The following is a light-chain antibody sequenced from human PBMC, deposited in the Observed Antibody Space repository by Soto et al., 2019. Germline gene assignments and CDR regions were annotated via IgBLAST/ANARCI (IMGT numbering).Light chain of an antibody. CDR2: DVS. V-gene: IGLV2-14*01. CDR3: SSYTTSDTYG. CDR1: SSDVGAYNY. J-gene: IGLJ1*01. Sequence: QSALTQPASVSGSPGQSIAISCTGTSSDVGAYNYVSWYQQHPGKAPKLMIYDVSNRPSGVSDRFSGSKSGNTASLTNSGLQAEDEADYYCSSYTTSDTYGFGSGTKVTVL.